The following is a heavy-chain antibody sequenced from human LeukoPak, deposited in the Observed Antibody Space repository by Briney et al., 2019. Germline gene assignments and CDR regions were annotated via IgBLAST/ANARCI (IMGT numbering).Heavy chain of an antibody. CDR3: ARAGIAARWNFDY. J-gene: IGHJ4*02. Sequence: PSETLSLTCAVYGGSFSGDYWSWIRQRPGKGLEWIGEIQKSGSTSYNPSLQSRVTISVDRSKSQFSLRLTSVTAADTAVYYCARAGIAARWNFDYWGQGTLVTVSS. V-gene: IGHV4-34*01. CDR2: IQKSGST. D-gene: IGHD6-6*01. CDR1: GGSFSGDY.